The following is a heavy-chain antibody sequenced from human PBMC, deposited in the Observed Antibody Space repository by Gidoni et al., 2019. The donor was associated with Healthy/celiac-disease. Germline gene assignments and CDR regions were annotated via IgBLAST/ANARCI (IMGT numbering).Heavy chain of an antibody. CDR3: ARGSILLWFGELSRLSAFDI. D-gene: IGHD3-10*01. J-gene: IGHJ3*02. CDR2: INHSGST. Sequence: VQLQQWGAGLLKPSETLSLTCAVYGGSFSGYYWSWIRQPPGKGLEWIGEINHSGSTNYNPSLKSRVTISVDTSKNQFSLKLSSVTAADTAVYYCARGSILLWFGELSRLSAFDIWGQGTMVTVSS. V-gene: IGHV4-34*01. CDR1: GGSFSGYY.